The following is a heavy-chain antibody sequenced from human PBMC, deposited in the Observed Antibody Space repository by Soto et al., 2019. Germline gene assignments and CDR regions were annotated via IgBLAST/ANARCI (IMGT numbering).Heavy chain of an antibody. CDR3: AKQGDSSSWQFYYYGMDV. D-gene: IGHD6-13*01. CDR2: ISGSGGST. V-gene: IGHV3-23*01. Sequence: LRLSCAASGFTFSSYAMSWVRQAPGKGPEWVSAISGSGGSTYYADSVKGRFTISRDNSKNTLYLQMNSLRAEDTAVYYCAKQGDSSSWQFYYYGMDVWGQGTTVTVSS. J-gene: IGHJ6*02. CDR1: GFTFSSYA.